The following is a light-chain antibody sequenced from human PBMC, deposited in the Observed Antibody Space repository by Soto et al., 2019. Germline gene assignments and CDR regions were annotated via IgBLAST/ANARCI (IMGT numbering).Light chain of an antibody. J-gene: IGKJ1*01. V-gene: IGKV1-39*01. CDR3: QQSHNLPWT. Sequence: DIQMAQSPSSLSASVGDRVTITCRASQPISKYLNWYRHKPGQAPKLLIYSTSTLESGVPSRFSGSGSGTDFTLTASSLQPEDFATFYCQQSHNLPWTFGQGTKVDIK. CDR2: STS. CDR1: QPISKY.